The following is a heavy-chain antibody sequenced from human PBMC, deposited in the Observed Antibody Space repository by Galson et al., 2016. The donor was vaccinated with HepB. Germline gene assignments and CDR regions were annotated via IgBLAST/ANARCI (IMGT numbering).Heavy chain of an antibody. D-gene: IGHD3-16*01. V-gene: IGHV1-46*01. J-gene: IGHJ4*02. CDR3: AREYIGGYFDY. CDR1: GYTFTNYH. Sequence: SVKVSCKASGYTFTNYHIHWVRQAPGQGLEWLGIINPNDGNTVYARELRGRLTLTSDTSTSTVYMELSSLRSDDTAMYYCAREYIGGYFDYWVQGILVSVSS. CDR2: INPNDGNT.